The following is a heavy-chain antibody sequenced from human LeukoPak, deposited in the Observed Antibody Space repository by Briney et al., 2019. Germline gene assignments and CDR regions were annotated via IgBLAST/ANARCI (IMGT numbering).Heavy chain of an antibody. CDR1: GFTFSSYW. V-gene: IGHV3-7*03. J-gene: IGHJ5*02. CDR2: INQDRSEK. Sequence: GGSLRLSCAASGFTFSSYWMSWVRQAPGKGLEWVANINQDRSEKSYVDSVRGRFTISRDNAKNSLYLQMNSLRAEDTAVYYCAKDQISMVRGVYNWFDPWGQGILVTVSS. CDR3: AKDQISMVRGVYNWFDP. D-gene: IGHD3-10*01.